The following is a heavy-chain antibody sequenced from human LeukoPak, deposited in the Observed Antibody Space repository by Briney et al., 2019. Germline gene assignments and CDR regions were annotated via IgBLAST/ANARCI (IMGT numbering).Heavy chain of an antibody. CDR2: ISAYNGNT. Sequence: ASVKVSCKASGYTFTSYGISWVRQAPGQGLEWMGWISAYNGNTNYAQKFQGRVTMTRDTSISTAYMELSRLRSDDTAVYYCARSLIAVGGDFDYWGQGTLVTVSS. D-gene: IGHD6-19*01. CDR3: ARSLIAVGGDFDY. J-gene: IGHJ4*02. CDR1: GYTFTSYG. V-gene: IGHV1-18*01.